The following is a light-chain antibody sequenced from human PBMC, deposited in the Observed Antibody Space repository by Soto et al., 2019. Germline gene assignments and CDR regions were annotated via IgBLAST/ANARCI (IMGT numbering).Light chain of an antibody. J-gene: IGLJ1*01. CDR3: SSYTSSSTYV. V-gene: IGLV2-18*02. CDR2: DVR. CDR1: GSDVGTYNR. Sequence: QSALTQPPSVSGSPGQSVAISCTGTGSDVGTYNRVSWYQQPPGTAPKLMIYDVRDRPSGVPDRFSGSKSGNTASLTISGLQAEDEADYYCSSYTSSSTYVFGTGTKVTVL.